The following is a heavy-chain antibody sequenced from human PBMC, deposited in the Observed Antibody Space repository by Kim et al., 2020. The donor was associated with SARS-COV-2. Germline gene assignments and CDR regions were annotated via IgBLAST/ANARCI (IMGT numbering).Heavy chain of an antibody. V-gene: IGHV1-2*02. CDR2: VHDNGCGT. CDR1: GYTFTGYY. Sequence: ASVKVSCKASGYTFTGYYLHWVRQAPGQGLDGWVGVHDNGCGTNYAQKFQGRVTMTRDTSISTAYMELSRLRSDDTAVYYCARDLAVAGPWGQGTLVTVSS. D-gene: IGHD6-13*01. J-gene: IGHJ5*02. CDR3: ARDLAVAGP.